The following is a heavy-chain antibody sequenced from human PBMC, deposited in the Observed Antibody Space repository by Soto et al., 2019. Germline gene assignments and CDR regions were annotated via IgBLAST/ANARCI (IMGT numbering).Heavy chain of an antibody. D-gene: IGHD2-15*01. V-gene: IGHV4-59*01. CDR3: GRLLSETLLVDF. J-gene: IGHJ4*02. Sequence: PSETLSLTCTVSGGSISRFYWSWIRQPPGKGLEWIGYISYSGSTNFNPSLKSRVTIFLDTSKNQLSLNLNSVTAADTAVYYCGRLLSETLLVDFWGQGTLVTVSS. CDR2: ISYSGST. CDR1: GGSISRFY.